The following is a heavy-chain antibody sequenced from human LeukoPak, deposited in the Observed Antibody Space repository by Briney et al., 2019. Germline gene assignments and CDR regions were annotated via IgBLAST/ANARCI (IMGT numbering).Heavy chain of an antibody. CDR3: ARRIMDYDFWSGSYFDY. CDR2: ISGYNGNR. CDR1: GYTFTRYG. J-gene: IGHJ4*02. Sequence: ASVKVSCKASGYTFTRYGISWARQAPGQGLEWMGWISGYNGNRNYAQKVKDRVNMTTDASTSTAYMELRNLTSDDTAVYYCARRIMDYDFWSGSYFDYWGQGALVTVSS. V-gene: IGHV1-18*01. D-gene: IGHD3-3*01.